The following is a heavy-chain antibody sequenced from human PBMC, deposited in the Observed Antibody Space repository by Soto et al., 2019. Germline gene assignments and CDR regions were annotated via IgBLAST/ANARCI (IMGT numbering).Heavy chain of an antibody. CDR3: ARLGCSGGSCYSFFAQLPDY. Sequence: SETLSLTCTVSGGSISSYYWSWIRQPPGKGLEWIGYIYYSGSTNYNPSLKSRVTVSVDTSKNQFSLKLSSVTAADTAVYYCARLGCSGGSCYSFFAQLPDYWGQGTLVTVSS. CDR1: GGSISSYY. CDR2: IYYSGST. V-gene: IGHV4-59*08. D-gene: IGHD2-15*01. J-gene: IGHJ4*02.